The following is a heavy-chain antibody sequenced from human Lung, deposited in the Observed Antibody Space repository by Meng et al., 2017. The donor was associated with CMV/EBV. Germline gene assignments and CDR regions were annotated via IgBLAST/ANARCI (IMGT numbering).Heavy chain of an antibody. Sequence: AXVXVSXXASGYTFTGYGINWLRQAPGQGPEWMGWISAYNGNTNSAQRLQGRVTMTTDTSTSTAYMELRSLRSDDTAVYYCARSLGLVVPAESHGRDVWGQGTXVTVSS. CDR2: ISAYNGNT. D-gene: IGHD2-2*01. CDR3: ARSLGLVVPAESHGRDV. V-gene: IGHV1-18*01. CDR1: GYTFTGYG. J-gene: IGHJ6*02.